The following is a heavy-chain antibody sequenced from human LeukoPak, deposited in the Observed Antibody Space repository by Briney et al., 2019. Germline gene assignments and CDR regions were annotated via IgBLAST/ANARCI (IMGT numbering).Heavy chain of an antibody. CDR1: GFTFSSSS. V-gene: IGHV3-23*01. CDR2: ISGSGGGT. Sequence: PGGSLRLSCAASGFTFSSSSMNWVRQAPEKGLDWVSTISGSGGGTYYADSVKGRFTISRGDSKNTLYLQMNSLRAEDTAVNYCAKDLGRYRNNYFDYWGQGTLVTVSS. D-gene: IGHD1-26*01. J-gene: IGHJ4*02. CDR3: AKDLGRYRNNYFDY.